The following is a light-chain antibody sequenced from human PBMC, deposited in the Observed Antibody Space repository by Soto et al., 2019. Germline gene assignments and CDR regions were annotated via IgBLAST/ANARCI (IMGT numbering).Light chain of an antibody. CDR2: GVS. CDR3: SLYAGSSVV. Sequence: QSALTQPPSASGSPGQSVTISCNGTSSDVGSYNLVSWHQQHPGKAPKVMIYGVSQRPSGVPDRFSGSKSGNTASLTVSGLQAEDEADYYCSLYAGSSVVFGAGTKLTVL. CDR1: SSDVGSYNL. V-gene: IGLV2-8*01. J-gene: IGLJ2*01.